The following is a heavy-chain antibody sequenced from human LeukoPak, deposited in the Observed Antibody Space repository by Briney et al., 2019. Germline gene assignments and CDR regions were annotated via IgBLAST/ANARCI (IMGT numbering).Heavy chain of an antibody. CDR1: GGSISSGDYY. CDR3: ARDTPTYDFWSGYYGP. CDR2: IYYSGST. V-gene: IGHV4-30-4*01. J-gene: IGHJ5*02. Sequence: SETLSLTCTVSGGSISSGDYYWSWIRQPPGKGLEWIGYIYYSGSTYYNPSPKSRVTISVDTSKNQFSLKLSSVTAADTAVYYCARDTPTYDFWSGYYGPWGQGTLVTVSS. D-gene: IGHD3-3*01.